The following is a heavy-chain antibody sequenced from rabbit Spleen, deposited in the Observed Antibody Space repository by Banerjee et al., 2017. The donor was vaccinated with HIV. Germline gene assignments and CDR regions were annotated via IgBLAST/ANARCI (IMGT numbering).Heavy chain of an antibody. CDR2: IDSGSSGFT. V-gene: IGHV1S45*01. J-gene: IGHJ6*01. D-gene: IGHD1-1*01. CDR3: ARDTSSSFSSYGMDL. Sequence: QEQLVESGGGLVKPEGSLKLSCTASGFSFSSSSYMCWVRQAPGKGLEWIACIDSGSSGFTYFATWAKGRFTISKTSSTTVTLQMTRLTAADTATYFCARDTSSSFSSYGMDLWGPGTLVTVS. CDR1: GFSFSSSSY.